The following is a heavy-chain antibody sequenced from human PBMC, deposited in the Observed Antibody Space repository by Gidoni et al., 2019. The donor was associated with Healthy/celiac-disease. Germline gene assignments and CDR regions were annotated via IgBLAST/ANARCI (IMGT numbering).Heavy chain of an antibody. D-gene: IGHD2-15*01. V-gene: IGHV4-31*03. CDR3: ARTVVAATGSYFDY. Sequence: QVQLQESGPGLVKPSQTLSLTCTVSGGSISRGGYYWSWIRQHPGKGLEWIGYIYYSGSTYYNPSLKSRVTISVDTSKNQFSLKLSSVTAADTAVYYCARTVVAATGSYFDYWGQGTLVTVSS. CDR1: GGSISRGGYY. J-gene: IGHJ4*02. CDR2: IYYSGST.